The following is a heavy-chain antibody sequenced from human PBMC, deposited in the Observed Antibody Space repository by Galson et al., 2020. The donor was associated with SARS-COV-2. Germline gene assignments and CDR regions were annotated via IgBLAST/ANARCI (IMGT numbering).Heavy chain of an antibody. V-gene: IGHV4-39*01. Sequence: SATQSLTCSVSGGSISSSTYYWAWIRQPPGKGLEWIGTIYYSGNTYYNPSLESRVTISVDTSKNQFSLKLTSVTAADTAVYYCANLKDSSGWYYFDSWGHGTLVTVSS. CDR1: GGSISSSTYY. J-gene: IGHJ4*01. CDR3: ANLKDSSGWYYFDS. CDR2: IYYSGNT. D-gene: IGHD6-19*01.